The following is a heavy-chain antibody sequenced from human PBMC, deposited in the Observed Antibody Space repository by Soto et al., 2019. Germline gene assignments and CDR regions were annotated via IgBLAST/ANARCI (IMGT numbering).Heavy chain of an antibody. CDR1: GFSLPTDRVG. J-gene: IGHJ4*02. Sequence: QITLKESGPTLVKPTQTLTLTCTFSGFSLPTDRVGVGWIRQPPGKALEWLAVIYGDDTKTYRPSLKSRLTHTRDTSKTQVARTMTDTDPVDTATYYCAHAYGGRSLYGGQGTLVTVSS. D-gene: IGHD1-26*01. V-gene: IGHV2-5*02. CDR3: AHAYGGRSLY. CDR2: IYGDDTK.